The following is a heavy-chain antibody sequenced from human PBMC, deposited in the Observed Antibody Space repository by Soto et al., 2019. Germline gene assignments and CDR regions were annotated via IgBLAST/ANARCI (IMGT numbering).Heavy chain of an antibody. V-gene: IGHV4-39*01. CDR1: GGSISSSSYY. Sequence: SETLSLTCTVSGGSISSSSYYWGWIRQPPGKGLEWIGSIYYSGSTYYNPSLKSRVTISVDTSKNQFSLKLSSVTAADTAVYYCARLSRVMVRGASLIDYWGQGTLVTVSS. CDR3: ARLSRVMVRGASLIDY. J-gene: IGHJ4*02. CDR2: IYYSGST. D-gene: IGHD3-10*01.